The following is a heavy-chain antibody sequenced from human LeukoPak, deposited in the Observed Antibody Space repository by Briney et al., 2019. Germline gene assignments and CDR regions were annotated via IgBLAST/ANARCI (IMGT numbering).Heavy chain of an antibody. V-gene: IGHV4-59*01. CDR1: GGSISSYY. J-gene: IGHJ4*02. CDR3: TRPQDVTAIAY. Sequence: SETLTLTCTVSGGSISSYYWSWIPQPPGKGLEWFGYICASGSTNYNPPLRRRITTSVDTYHTHFSSQLTSVTTADTAAFYCTRPQDVTAIAYWGQAILVTASS. D-gene: IGHD2-21*02. CDR2: ICASGST.